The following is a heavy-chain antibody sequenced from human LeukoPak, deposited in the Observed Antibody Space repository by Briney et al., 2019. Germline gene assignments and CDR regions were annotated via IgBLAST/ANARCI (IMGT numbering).Heavy chain of an antibody. CDR1: GYTLTELS. V-gene: IGHV1-24*01. CDR2: FDPEDGET. Sequence: ASVKVSCKVSGYTLTELSMHWVRQVPGKGLEWMGGFDPEDGETIYAQKFQGRVTMTEDTSTDTAYMELSSLRSEDTAVYYCATDYPLAVAGTFDYWGQGTLVTVSS. J-gene: IGHJ4*02. D-gene: IGHD6-19*01. CDR3: ATDYPLAVAGTFDY.